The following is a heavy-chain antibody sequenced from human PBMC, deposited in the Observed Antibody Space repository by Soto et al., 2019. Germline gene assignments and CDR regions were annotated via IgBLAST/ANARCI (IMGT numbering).Heavy chain of an antibody. V-gene: IGHV3-73*02. Sequence: EVQLVESGGGLVQPGGSLKLSCAASGFIFTDSAIHLIRQASGKGPEWVGRIRNKVNNYATLYAASVKGRFTISRDDSTNTAYLQMNSLKTEDTAVYYCTRRRDWTAMDPLDYWGQGTLVTVSS. CDR2: IRNKVNNYAT. CDR3: TRRRDWTAMDPLDY. D-gene: IGHD5-18*01. J-gene: IGHJ4*02. CDR1: GFIFTDSA.